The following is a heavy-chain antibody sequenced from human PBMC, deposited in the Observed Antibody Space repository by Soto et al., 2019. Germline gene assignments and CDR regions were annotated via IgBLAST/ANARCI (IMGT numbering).Heavy chain of an antibody. CDR2: IYYTGST. V-gene: IGHV4-61*01. J-gene: IGHJ5*02. D-gene: IGHD4-4*01. CDR3: ESMSVTTRTWFDP. CDR1: GGSVSSGSYY. Sequence: PSETLSLTCTVSGGSVSSGSYYWSWIRQPPGRGLDWIGNIYYTGSTNYNPSLKSRVTLSVDTSRNQFSLNLSSVTAADTAVYYCESMSVTTRTWFDPWGPGTLVTVSS.